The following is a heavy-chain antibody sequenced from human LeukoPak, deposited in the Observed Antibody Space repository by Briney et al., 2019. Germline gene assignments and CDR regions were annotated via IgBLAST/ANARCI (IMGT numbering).Heavy chain of an antibody. Sequence: SETLSLTCTVSGGSIYTGDYYWAWIRQPPGKGLEWLGSLFYSGNMYYNPSLKSRVTISVDTSKNQFSLNLNSVTAADTALYYCARKNIVSTRDFDCWGQGTLVTVSS. CDR2: LFYSGNM. V-gene: IGHV4-39*07. D-gene: IGHD5/OR15-5a*01. J-gene: IGHJ4*02. CDR3: ARKNIVSTRDFDC. CDR1: GGSIYTGDYY.